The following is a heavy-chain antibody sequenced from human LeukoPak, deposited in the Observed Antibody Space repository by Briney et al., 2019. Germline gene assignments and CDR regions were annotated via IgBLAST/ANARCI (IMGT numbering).Heavy chain of an antibody. Sequence: GGSLRLSCAASGFTFSSYAMHWVRQAPGKGLEWVAVISYDGSNKYYADSVKGRFTISRDNAKNSLYLQMNSLRAEDTAVYYCARDGDYNWNDGDAFDIWGQGTMVTVSS. V-gene: IGHV3-30-3*01. CDR1: GFTFSSYA. CDR2: ISYDGSNK. CDR3: ARDGDYNWNDGDAFDI. D-gene: IGHD1-1*01. J-gene: IGHJ3*02.